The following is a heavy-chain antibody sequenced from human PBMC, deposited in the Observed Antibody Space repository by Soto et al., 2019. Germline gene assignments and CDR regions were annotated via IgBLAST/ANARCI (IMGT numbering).Heavy chain of an antibody. CDR1: GGTFSSYA. CDR3: ARGGDGYSSFDY. J-gene: IGHJ4*02. V-gene: IGHV1-69*12. Sequence: QVQLVQSGAEVKKPGSSVKVSCKASGGTFSSYAISWVRQAPGQGLEWMGGLIPIFGTANYAQKFQVRVTVTADESTSTAYMELSSLRSEDTAVYSCARGGDGYSSFDYWGQGTLVTVSS. CDR2: LIPIFGTA. D-gene: IGHD4-4*01.